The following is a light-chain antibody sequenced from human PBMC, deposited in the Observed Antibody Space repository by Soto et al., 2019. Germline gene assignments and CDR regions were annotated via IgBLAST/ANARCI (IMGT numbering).Light chain of an antibody. CDR2: GAS. CDR1: QSVGSN. J-gene: IGKJ1*01. Sequence: EIVMTQSPATLSVSPGERATLSCRARQSVGSNLAWYQQKPGQAPRLLIYGASTRAAGIPARFSGSGSGTEFTLTISSLQSEDFAVYFCQQYNNRWTFGPGIKVEIK. V-gene: IGKV3-15*01. CDR3: QQYNNRWT.